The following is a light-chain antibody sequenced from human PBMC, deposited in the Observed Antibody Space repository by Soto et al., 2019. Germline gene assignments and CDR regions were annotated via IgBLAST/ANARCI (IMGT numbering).Light chain of an antibody. J-gene: IGKJ1*01. CDR1: QRIRNY. CDR2: AAS. V-gene: IGKV1-39*01. CDR3: QQSYSTPRVT. Sequence: VQMTQSPSSLSASVVDRVTITCRASQRIRNYLNWYQQKPGKAPKLLIFAASSLQSGVPSRFSGSGSGTDFNLTISSLQPEDFATYYCQQSYSTPRVTFGQGTKVDIK.